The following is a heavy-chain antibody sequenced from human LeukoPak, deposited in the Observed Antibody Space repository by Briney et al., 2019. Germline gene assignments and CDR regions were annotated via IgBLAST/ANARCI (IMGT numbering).Heavy chain of an antibody. V-gene: IGHV3-21*01. CDR3: ARVAINDYGDYFDY. Sequence: GGSLRLSCAASGFTFSSYSMNWVRQAPGKGLEWVSFISSSSSYIYFIDSVKGRFTISRDNAKNSLYLQMNSLRAEDTAVYYCARVAINDYGDYFDYWGQGTLVTVSS. D-gene: IGHD4-17*01. CDR1: GFTFSSYS. CDR2: ISSSSSYI. J-gene: IGHJ4*02.